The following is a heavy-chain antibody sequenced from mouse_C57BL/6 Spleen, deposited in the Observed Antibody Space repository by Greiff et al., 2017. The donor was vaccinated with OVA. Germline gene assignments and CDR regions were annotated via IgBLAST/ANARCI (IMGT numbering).Heavy chain of an antibody. CDR3: ERSDYGSSSWYFDV. D-gene: IGHD1-1*01. J-gene: IGHJ1*03. CDR2: INPSNGGT. Sequence: VQLQQPGTELVKPGASVKLSCTASGYTFTSYWMHWVKQRPGQGLEWIGNINPSNGGTNYHDQLKSKAILTVDNSSSTAYMQLSSLTSEDSAVYYCERSDYGSSSWYFDVWGTGTTVTVSS. CDR1: GYTFTSYW. V-gene: IGHV1-53*01.